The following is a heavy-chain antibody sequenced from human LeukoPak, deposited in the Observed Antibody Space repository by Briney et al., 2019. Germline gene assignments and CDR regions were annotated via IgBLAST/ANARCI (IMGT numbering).Heavy chain of an antibody. CDR1: GFTFSSYG. J-gene: IGHJ4*02. CDR2: ISYDGSNK. Sequence: GGSLRLSCAASGFTFSSYGMHWVRQAPGKGLEWVAVISYDGSNKYYADSVKGRFTISRDNSKNTLNLQMNSLRAEDTAVYYCAKVRWDNSGWYYLVSWGEGTLVTVSS. V-gene: IGHV3-30*18. CDR3: AKVRWDNSGWYYLVS. D-gene: IGHD6-19*01.